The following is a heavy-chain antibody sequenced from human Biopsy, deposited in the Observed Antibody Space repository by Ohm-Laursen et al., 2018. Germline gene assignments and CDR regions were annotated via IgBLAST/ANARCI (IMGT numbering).Heavy chain of an antibody. CDR2: IYYSVMT. J-gene: IGHJ2*01. Sequence: LRLSCAASGFTFTSYAMHWVRQPPGKGLEWIGHIYYSVMTNYNPSLQSRVTISVDTSKNHFSLRLRSVTPADTAIYYCARDRGYYSDRTVPGYFDLWGRGTLVTVSS. CDR1: GFTFTSYA. CDR3: ARDRGYYSDRTVPGYFDL. D-gene: IGHD3-22*01. V-gene: IGHV4-59*01.